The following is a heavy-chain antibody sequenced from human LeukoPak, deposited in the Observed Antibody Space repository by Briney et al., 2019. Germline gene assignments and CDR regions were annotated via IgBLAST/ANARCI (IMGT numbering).Heavy chain of an antibody. Sequence: GGSLRLSCAASGFSFSSYTMNWIRQAPGKGLEWVAGISDSGSTTSYADSVKGRFTISRDNSKNTVELQMTGLRAEDAAIYFCARSLCSTSCYWGQGTLVTVSS. CDR2: ISDSGSTT. D-gene: IGHD2-2*01. V-gene: IGHV3-23*01. J-gene: IGHJ4*02. CDR3: ARSLCSTSCY. CDR1: GFSFSSYT.